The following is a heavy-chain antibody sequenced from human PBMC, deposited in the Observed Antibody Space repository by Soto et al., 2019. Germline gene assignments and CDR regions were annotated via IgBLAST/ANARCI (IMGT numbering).Heavy chain of an antibody. CDR3: SSRWGRSFAY. CDR2: IYYSGST. Sequence: SETLSLTCTVSGGSISSYYWSWIRQPPGKGLEWIGYIYYSGSTSYNPSLKSRVTISVDTSKNQFSLKLSSVTAADTALYYCSSRWGRSFAYWGQGTLVTVSS. J-gene: IGHJ4*02. CDR1: GGSISSYY. D-gene: IGHD2-15*01. V-gene: IGHV4-59*08.